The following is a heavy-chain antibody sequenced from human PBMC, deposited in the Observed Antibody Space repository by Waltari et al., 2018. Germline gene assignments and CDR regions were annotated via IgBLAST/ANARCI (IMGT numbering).Heavy chain of an antibody. J-gene: IGHJ4*02. CDR2: IKKDGSVK. CDR3: LGNGGDFDC. D-gene: IGHD3-10*01. V-gene: IGHV3-7*01. Sequence: EVQLVESGGGLVQPGGSLRLSCSASGFRFSSYWMSWVRQAPGKGLEWVANIKKDGSVKNYVDSVKGRFTISRDNAKNSLYLQMNSLRVEDTAVYYCLGNGGDFDCWGQGTLVTVSS. CDR1: GFRFSSYW.